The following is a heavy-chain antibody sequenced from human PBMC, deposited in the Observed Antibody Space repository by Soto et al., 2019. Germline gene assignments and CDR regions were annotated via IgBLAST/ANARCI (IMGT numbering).Heavy chain of an antibody. CDR2: IIPIFGTA. V-gene: IGHV1-69*06. D-gene: IGHD3-22*01. CDR3: AIPTDYYDSSGTSVYYSGMDV. J-gene: IGHJ6*02. CDR1: TYTGTV. Sequence: TYTGTVLRCRRPAPGQGLEWMGGIIPIFGTANYAQKFQGRVTITADNSTSTAYMELSSLRSEDTAVYYCAIPTDYYDSSGTSVYYSGMDVCG.